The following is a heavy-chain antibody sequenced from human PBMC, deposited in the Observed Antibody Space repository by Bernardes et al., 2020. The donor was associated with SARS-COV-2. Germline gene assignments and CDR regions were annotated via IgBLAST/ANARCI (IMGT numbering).Heavy chain of an antibody. D-gene: IGHD6-19*01. CDR3: ARDFSSGYFRWFDP. Sequence: SETLSLTCTVSGDSIRNYCWNWIRQPPGKGLEWIGYVYEDGNANYNPSLKSRVSISVDSSNNRFTLRLDSVTAADTAVYYCARDFSSGYFRWFDPWGQGTLVTVSS. CDR1: GDSIRNYC. J-gene: IGHJ5*02. V-gene: IGHV4-59*01. CDR2: VYEDGNA.